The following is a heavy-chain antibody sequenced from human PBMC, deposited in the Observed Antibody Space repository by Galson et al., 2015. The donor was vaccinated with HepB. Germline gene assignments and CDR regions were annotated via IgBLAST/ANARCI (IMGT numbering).Heavy chain of an antibody. CDR1: GGSISSSSYY. D-gene: IGHD5-24*01. J-gene: IGHJ4*02. V-gene: IGHV4-39*01. Sequence: ETLSLTCTVSGGSISSSSYYWGWIRQPPGKGLEWIGSIYYSGSTYYNPSLKSRVTISVDTSKNQFSLKLSSVTAADTAVYYCARHPHLGWLQFKTPDYWGQGTLVTVSS. CDR3: ARHPHLGWLQFKTPDY. CDR2: IYYSGST.